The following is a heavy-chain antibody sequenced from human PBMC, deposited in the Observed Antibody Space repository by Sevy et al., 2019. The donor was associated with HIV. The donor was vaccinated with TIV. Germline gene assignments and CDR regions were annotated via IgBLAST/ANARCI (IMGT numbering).Heavy chain of an antibody. V-gene: IGHV3-9*01. CDR3: AKDILYGRDGYNWASDAFDI. CDR1: GFTFDDYA. J-gene: IGHJ3*02. D-gene: IGHD5-12*01. CDR2: ISWNSGSI. Sequence: GGSLRLSCAASGFTFDDYAMHWVRQAPGKGLEWVSGISWNSGSIGYADSVKGRFTISRDNAKNPLYLQMNSLRAEDTALYYCAKDILYGRDGYNWASDAFDIWGQGTMVTVSS.